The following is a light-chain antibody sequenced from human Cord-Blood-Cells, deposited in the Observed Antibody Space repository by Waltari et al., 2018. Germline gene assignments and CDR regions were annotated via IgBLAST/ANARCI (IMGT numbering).Light chain of an antibody. Sequence: EIVLTQSLGTLSLSQGERATPSCRASQSVSSSYLAWYQQKPGPAPRLLIYGASSRATGIPDRFSGSGSGTDFTLTISRLEPEDFAVYYCQQYGSSPRTFGQGTKVEI. V-gene: IGKV3-20*01. J-gene: IGKJ1*01. CDR1: QSVSSSY. CDR2: GAS. CDR3: QQYGSSPRT.